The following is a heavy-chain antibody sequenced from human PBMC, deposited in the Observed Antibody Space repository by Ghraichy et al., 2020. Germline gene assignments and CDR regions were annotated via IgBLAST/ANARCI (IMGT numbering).Heavy chain of an antibody. CDR3: ARVARYYYYAMDV. CDR2: IYTTGTT. J-gene: IGHJ6*02. CDR1: GGSISSGGYY. V-gene: IGHV4-61*02. Sequence: SETLSLTCTVSGGSISSGGYYWSWIRQPAGKGLEWIGRIYTTGTTNYNPSLKSRLTISVDTSKNQFSLKMNSVTAADTAGYYFARVARYYYYAMDVWGQGTTVTVSS.